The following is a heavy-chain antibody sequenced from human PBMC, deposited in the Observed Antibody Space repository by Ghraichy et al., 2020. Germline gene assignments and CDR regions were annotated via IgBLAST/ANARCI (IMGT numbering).Heavy chain of an antibody. D-gene: IGHD3-3*01. CDR1: GVSFSGYY. CDR3: ARGGRHYDFWSGYICSIDY. CDR2: INHSGST. J-gene: IGHJ4*02. V-gene: IGHV4-34*01. Sequence: SQTLSLTCAVSGVSFSGYYWSWVRQPPGKGLEWIGVINHSGSTHYNLSLKSRVTISVDTSKNQFSLKLSSVTAADTAVYYCARGGRHYDFWSGYICSIDYWGQGTLVTVSS.